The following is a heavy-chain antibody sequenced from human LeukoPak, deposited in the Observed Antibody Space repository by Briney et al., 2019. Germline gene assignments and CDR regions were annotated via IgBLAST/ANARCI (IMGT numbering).Heavy chain of an antibody. V-gene: IGHV3-7*01. D-gene: IGHD6-6*01. CDR3: ARSLAGPEI. CDR2: IKADGSEK. CDR1: GVSFSNYW. Sequence: GGSLRLSCAISGVSFSNYWMNWVRQAPGKGLEWVAIIKADGSEKHYVDSVRGRFTVSRDNAKNSLYLQMSSLRAEDTAVYYCARSLAGPEIWGQGTLVTVSS. J-gene: IGHJ4*02.